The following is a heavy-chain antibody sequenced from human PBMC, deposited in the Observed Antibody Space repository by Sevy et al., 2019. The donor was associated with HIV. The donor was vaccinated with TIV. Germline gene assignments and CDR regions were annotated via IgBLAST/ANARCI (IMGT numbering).Heavy chain of an antibody. CDR3: ASFIAVADTPNYYYYYGMDV. CDR1: GFTFSSYG. CDR2: IWYDGSNK. J-gene: IGHJ6*02. D-gene: IGHD6-19*01. V-gene: IGHV3-33*01. Sequence: GGSLRLSCAASGFTFSSYGMHWVRQAPGKGLEWVAVIWYDGSNKYYADSVKGRFTISRDNSKNTLYLQMNSLRAEDTAVCYCASFIAVADTPNYYYYYGMDVWGQGTTVTVSS.